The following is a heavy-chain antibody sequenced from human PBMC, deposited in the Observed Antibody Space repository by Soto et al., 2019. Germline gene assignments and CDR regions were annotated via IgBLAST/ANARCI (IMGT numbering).Heavy chain of an antibody. CDR2: INSDGRST. Sequence: EVQLVESGGGLVQPGGSLRLSCAASGFTFSSYWMHWVRQAPGKGLVWVSRINSDGRSTSYADSVKGRFTISRDNAKNTLYLQMNSLRAEDTAVYYCARGGYGDYVRYGMDVWGQGTTVTVSS. J-gene: IGHJ6*02. CDR1: GFTFSSYW. V-gene: IGHV3-74*01. CDR3: ARGGYGDYVRYGMDV. D-gene: IGHD4-17*01.